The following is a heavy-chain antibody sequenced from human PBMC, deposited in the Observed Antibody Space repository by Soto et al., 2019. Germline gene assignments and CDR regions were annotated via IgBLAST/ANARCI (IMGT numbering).Heavy chain of an antibody. CDR1: GFTFSSYA. CDR2: ISGSDGST. J-gene: IGHJ3*02. V-gene: IGHV3-23*01. D-gene: IGHD3-16*02. CDR3: ATRADYRSDGPVGHDAFDI. Sequence: GGSLRLSCAASGFTFSSYAMSWVRQAPGKGLERVSAISGSDGSTYYADSVTGRFTISRDHSRNTLSLQMNSLRVEDTAIYYCATRADYRSDGPVGHDAFDIWGQGTMVTVSS.